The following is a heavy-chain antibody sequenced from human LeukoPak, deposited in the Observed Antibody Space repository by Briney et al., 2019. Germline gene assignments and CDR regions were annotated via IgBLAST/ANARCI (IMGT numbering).Heavy chain of an antibody. D-gene: IGHD3-3*01. V-gene: IGHV4-30-4*01. J-gene: IGHJ5*02. Sequence: SETLSLTCTVSGGSISSGDYYWSWIRQPPGKGLEWIGYIYYSGSTYYNPSLKSRVTISVDTSKNQFSLKLSSVTAADTAVYYCAREDYDFWSGYYDPLIDAWGQGTLVTVSS. CDR2: IYYSGST. CDR3: AREDYDFWSGYYDPLIDA. CDR1: GGSISSGDYY.